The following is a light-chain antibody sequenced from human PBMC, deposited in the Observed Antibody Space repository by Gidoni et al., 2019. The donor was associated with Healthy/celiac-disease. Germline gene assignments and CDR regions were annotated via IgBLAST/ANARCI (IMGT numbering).Light chain of an antibody. CDR2: QDS. Sequence: SYELTQPPSVSVSPGQTASITCSGDNLGDKYACWYQQKPGQSPVLVIYQDSKRSSGIPERFSGSNSGNTATLTISGTQAMDEADYYCQAWDSSTVVFGGDPKLTVL. CDR3: QAWDSSTVV. V-gene: IGLV3-1*01. CDR1: NLGDKY. J-gene: IGLJ2*01.